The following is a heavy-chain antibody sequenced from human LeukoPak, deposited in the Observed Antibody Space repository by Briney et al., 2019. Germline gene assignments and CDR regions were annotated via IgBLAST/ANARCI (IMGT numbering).Heavy chain of an antibody. CDR2: ISSGSSYI. V-gene: IGHV3-21*01. J-gene: IGHJ4*02. D-gene: IGHD1-26*01. Sequence: PGGSLRLSCAASGFSFNSYTMNWVRQAPGKGLEWVSSISSGSSYIYYADSVKGRFTISRDNAKNSLYLQMNSLRAEDTAVYYCARDGGATLFDYWGQGTLVTVSS. CDR1: GFSFNSYT. CDR3: ARDGGATLFDY.